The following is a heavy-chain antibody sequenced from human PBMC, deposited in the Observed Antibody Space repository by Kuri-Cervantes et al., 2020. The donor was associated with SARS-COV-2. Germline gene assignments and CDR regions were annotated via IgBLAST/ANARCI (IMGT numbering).Heavy chain of an antibody. Sequence: SQTLSLTCAVSGYSISSGYYWGWIRQPPGKGLEWIGSIYHSGSTYYNPSLKSRVTISVDTSKNQFSLKLSSVTAADTAVYYCASVPYGSGSYAYYFGYWGQGTLVTVSS. CDR2: IYHSGST. CDR1: GYSISSGYY. CDR3: ASVPYGSGSYAYYFGY. J-gene: IGHJ4*02. V-gene: IGHV4-38-2*01. D-gene: IGHD3-10*01.